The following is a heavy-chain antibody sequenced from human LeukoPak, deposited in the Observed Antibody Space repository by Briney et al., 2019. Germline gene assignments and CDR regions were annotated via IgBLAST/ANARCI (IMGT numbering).Heavy chain of an antibody. CDR1: GFTFGDYA. Sequence: GGSLRLSCTASGFTFGDYAMSWVRQAPGKGLEWVGFIRSKAYGGTTEYAASVKGRFTISRDDSKRIAYLQMNSLKTEDTAVYYCTRGYIVVVPAAPGRYSYGRDGYYFQHWGQGTLVTVSS. CDR3: TRGYIVVVPAAPGRYSYGRDGYYFQH. V-gene: IGHV3-49*04. J-gene: IGHJ1*01. CDR2: IRSKAYGGTT. D-gene: IGHD2-2*01.